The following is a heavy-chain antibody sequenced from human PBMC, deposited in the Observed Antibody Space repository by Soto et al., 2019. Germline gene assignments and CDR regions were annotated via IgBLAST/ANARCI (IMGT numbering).Heavy chain of an antibody. CDR3: ATHPIAKITYYYGMDV. V-gene: IGHV1-69*12. D-gene: IGHD2-21*01. J-gene: IGHJ6*02. CDR2: IIPIFGTA. CDR1: VGTFSSYA. Sequence: QVQLVQSGAEVKKPGSSVKVSCKASVGTFSSYAISWVRQAPGQGLEWMGGIIPIFGTADYAQKYQSRVKITADESTSTAYMELSSLRSEDTAVYYCATHPIAKITYYYGMDVWGQGTKVTVSS.